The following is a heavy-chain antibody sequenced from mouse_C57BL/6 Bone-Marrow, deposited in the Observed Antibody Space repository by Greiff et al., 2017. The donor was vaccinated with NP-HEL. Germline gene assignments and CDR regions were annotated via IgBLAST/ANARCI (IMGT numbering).Heavy chain of an antibody. CDR1: GYSITSGYY. D-gene: IGHD1-1*01. V-gene: IGHV3-6*01. Sequence: EVQLVESGPGLVKPSQSLSLTCSVTGYSITSGYYWNWIRQFPGNKLEWMGYISYVGLNNYNPFLKNRLSITREPTKNQFFQKWNSETTEDTATYYCARGGITTVAHYWGQGTTRTVSS. J-gene: IGHJ2*01. CDR3: ARGGITTVAHY. CDR2: ISYVGLN.